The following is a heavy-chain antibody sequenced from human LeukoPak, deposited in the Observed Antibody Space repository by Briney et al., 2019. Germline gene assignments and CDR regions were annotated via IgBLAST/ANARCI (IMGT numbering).Heavy chain of an antibody. CDR2: ISYDGSNK. CDR1: GFTFSSYA. V-gene: IGHV3-30*04. J-gene: IGHJ5*02. D-gene: IGHD5-18*01. CDR3: GRDGGGDTARADGFAP. Sequence: GGSLRLSCAASGFTFSSYAMHWVRQAPGKGLEWVAVISYDGSNKYYADSVKGRFTISRDNSKDTLYLQMNSLRAEDTAVYYCGRDGGGDTARADGFAPWGKETLVTVS.